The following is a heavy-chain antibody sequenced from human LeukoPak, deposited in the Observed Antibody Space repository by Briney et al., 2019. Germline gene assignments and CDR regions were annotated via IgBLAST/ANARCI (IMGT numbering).Heavy chain of an antibody. CDR1: VFTFSSYE. CDR3: AGGIAAAGPAAFDI. J-gene: IGHJ3*02. Sequence: TGGALRLSCAASVFTFSSYEMTWVRQAPGKGLEWVSYISSSGSTIYYADSVKGRFTISRDNAKNSLYLQMNSLRAEDTAVYYCAGGIAAAGPAAFDIWGQGTMVTVSS. D-gene: IGHD6-13*01. CDR2: ISSSGSTI. V-gene: IGHV3-48*03.